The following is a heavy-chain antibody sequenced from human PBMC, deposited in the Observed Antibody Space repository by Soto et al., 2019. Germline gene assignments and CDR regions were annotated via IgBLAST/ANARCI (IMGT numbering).Heavy chain of an antibody. J-gene: IGHJ4*02. V-gene: IGHV2-5*02. CDR2: TYWDDDE. CDR1: GFSLTTDGVG. Sequence: QITLKEAGPTLVKPTQTLTMTCSFSGFSLTTDGVGVGWVRQPPGEALEWLALTYWDDDERYSPSLKTRLTITKDPSKNQVVLIMTNMEPVDTATYYCAHSRNLIREDAQVGDFDSWGQGTLVTVSS. CDR3: AHSRNLIREDAQVGDFDS. D-gene: IGHD3-16*01.